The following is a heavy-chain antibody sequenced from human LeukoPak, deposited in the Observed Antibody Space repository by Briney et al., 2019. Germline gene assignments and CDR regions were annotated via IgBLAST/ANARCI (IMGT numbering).Heavy chain of an antibody. V-gene: IGHV3-30-3*01. Sequence: GGSLRLSCAASGFTFSRYAMHWVRQAPGKGLDWVAVISYDGSDKYYGDSVKGRFTISRDNSKNTLYLQMNSLRAEDTAVYYCARVVVAAALGNCFDPWGQGTLVTVSS. J-gene: IGHJ5*02. CDR3: ARVVVAAALGNCFDP. CDR1: GFTFSRYA. CDR2: ISYDGSDK. D-gene: IGHD6-19*01.